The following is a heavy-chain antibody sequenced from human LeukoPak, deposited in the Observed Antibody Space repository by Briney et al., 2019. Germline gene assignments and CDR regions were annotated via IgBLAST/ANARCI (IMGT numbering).Heavy chain of an antibody. CDR1: GFTFSRYG. CDR2: IWFDGSYK. J-gene: IGHJ3*02. D-gene: IGHD5-12*01. CDR3: AGATVAPDVFDI. Sequence: GGSLRLSCAASGFTFSRYGMHCVRQAPGKGLEWVAVIWFDGSYKYYADSVKGRFTISRDNSQNTLFLQMNSLRAEDTAVYYCAGATVAPDVFDIWGQGTMVTVSS. V-gene: IGHV3-33*01.